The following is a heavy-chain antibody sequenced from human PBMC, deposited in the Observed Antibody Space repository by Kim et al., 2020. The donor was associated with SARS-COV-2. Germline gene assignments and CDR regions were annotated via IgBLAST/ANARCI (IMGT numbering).Heavy chain of an antibody. Sequence: ASVKVSCKASGYTFTSYDINWVRQATGQGLEWMGWMNPNSGNTGYAQKFQGRVTMTRNTSISTAYMELSSLRSEDTAVYYCARGNGTMVRGVIITRYYYYGIDVWGQGTTVTVSS. J-gene: IGHJ6*02. CDR2: MNPNSGNT. V-gene: IGHV1-8*01. CDR3: ARGNGTMVRGVIITRYYYYGIDV. CDR1: GYTFTSYD. D-gene: IGHD3-10*01.